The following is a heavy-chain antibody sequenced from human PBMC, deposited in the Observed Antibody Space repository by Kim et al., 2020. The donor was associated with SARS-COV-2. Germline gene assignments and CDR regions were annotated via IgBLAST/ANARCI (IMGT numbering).Heavy chain of an antibody. CDR1: GFTFSSYA. V-gene: IGHV3-23*03. J-gene: IGHJ6*01. CDR3: AKNFRPPSGYHNVEYGM. Sequence: GGSLRLSCAASGFTFSSYAMSWVRQAPGKGLEWVSVIYSGGSSTYYADSVKGRFTISRDNSKNTLYLQMNSLRAEDTAVYYCAKNFRPPSGYHNVEYGM. D-gene: IGHD3-9*01. CDR2: IYSGGSST.